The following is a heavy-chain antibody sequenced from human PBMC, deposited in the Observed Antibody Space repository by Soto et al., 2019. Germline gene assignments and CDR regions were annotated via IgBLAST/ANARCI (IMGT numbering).Heavy chain of an antibody. D-gene: IGHD1-26*01. J-gene: IGHJ2*01. CDR1: GYTSSIYG. CDR2: ISGYNGNI. V-gene: IGHV1-18*04. Sequence: QGQLVQSGAEVKKPGASVNVSCKASGYTSSIYGISWVRQAPGQGLEWMAWISGYNGNIKYAQKFQGRVTVATDKNMTGADMELRSLRSDDTAVYYCARDVSGGTYPWFFDLWGRGTLVTVSS. CDR3: ARDVSGGTYPWFFDL.